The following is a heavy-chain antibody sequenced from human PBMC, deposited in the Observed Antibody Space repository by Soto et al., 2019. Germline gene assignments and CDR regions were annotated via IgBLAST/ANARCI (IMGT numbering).Heavy chain of an antibody. D-gene: IGHD6-19*01. J-gene: IGHJ4*02. V-gene: IGHV1-18*04. CDR2: VSNKNGVT. Sequence: ASVKVSCKTSGYTFSNYDFNWVRQAPGQGLEWMGWVSNKNGVTNYAEKFRDRVTMSTDTSTNTIYMELRSLRSDDTAVYFCARERLNTGWYGFDYWGQGTQVTVSS. CDR3: ARERLNTGWYGFDY. CDR1: GYTFSNYD.